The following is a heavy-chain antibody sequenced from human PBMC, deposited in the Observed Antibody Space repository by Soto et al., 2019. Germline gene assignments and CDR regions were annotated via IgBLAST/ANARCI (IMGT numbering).Heavy chain of an antibody. D-gene: IGHD6-13*01. J-gene: IGHJ4*02. CDR3: AKEHTSIWYSVDY. CDR2: ISSSSSTI. CDR1: GFTFSSYS. V-gene: IGHV3-48*02. Sequence: EVQLVESGGGLVQPGGSMRLSCAASGFTFSSYSMNWVRQAPGKGLEWVSYISSSSSTIYYADSVKGRITISRDNAKNSLSLQMNSLRDEDTAVYYCAKEHTSIWYSVDYWGQGTLVTVSS.